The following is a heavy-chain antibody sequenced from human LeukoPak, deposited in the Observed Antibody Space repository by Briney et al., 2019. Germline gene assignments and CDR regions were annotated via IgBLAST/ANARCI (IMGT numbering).Heavy chain of an antibody. V-gene: IGHV5-51*01. CDR2: IHPGNSDT. CDR1: GYSFTTYW. J-gene: IGHJ4*02. CDR3: ARDGRSLGYLSHFDY. D-gene: IGHD3-16*02. Sequence: GESLKISCKASGYSFTTYWIGWVRQMPGKGLEWMAIIHPGNSDTKYSPSFQGQVTISADKSTSTAYLQWSSLKASDTAMYYCARDGRSLGYLSHFDYWGQGTLVTVSS.